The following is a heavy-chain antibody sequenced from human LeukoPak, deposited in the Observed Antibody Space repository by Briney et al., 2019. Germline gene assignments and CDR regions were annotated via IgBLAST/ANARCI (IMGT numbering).Heavy chain of an antibody. D-gene: IGHD4-17*01. CDR2: ISWNSGSI. CDR3: AKGDYGDYGAFDI. V-gene: IGHV3-9*01. CDR1: GFTFDDYA. Sequence: GGSLRLSCAASGFTFDDYAMHWVRQAPGKGLEWVSGISWNSGSIGYADSVKGRFTISRDNAKNSLYLQMNSLRAEDTALYYCAKGDYGDYGAFDIWGQGTMVTVSS. J-gene: IGHJ3*02.